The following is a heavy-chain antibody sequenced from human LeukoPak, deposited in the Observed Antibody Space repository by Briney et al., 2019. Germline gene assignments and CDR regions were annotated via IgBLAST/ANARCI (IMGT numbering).Heavy chain of an antibody. J-gene: IGHJ4*02. CDR3: GRHNLRSLDY. CDR2: MNTDGSTI. V-gene: IGHV3-74*01. CDR1: GVTFSSYW. Sequence: GGSLRLSCAASGVTFSSYWMIWVRQAPGKGLVYVSHMNTDGSTINYVDSVKGRFTISRDNAKNTLYLQMDSLIAEDTAGYYCGRHNLRSLDYWGQGPLVPVPS. D-gene: IGHD1-14*01.